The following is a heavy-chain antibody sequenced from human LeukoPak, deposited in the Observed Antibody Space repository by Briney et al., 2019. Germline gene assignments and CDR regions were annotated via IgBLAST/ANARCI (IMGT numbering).Heavy chain of an antibody. CDR2: MNPNSGNT. J-gene: IGHJ6*02. CDR3: GLISGSYLYYYYGMDV. Sequence: ASVKVSCKASGYTFTSYYMHWVRQATGQGLEWMGWMNPNSGNTGYAQKFQGRVTMTRNTSISTAYMELSSLRSEDTAVYYCGLISGSYLYYYYGMDVWGQGTTVTVSS. D-gene: IGHD1-26*01. V-gene: IGHV1-8*02. CDR1: GYTFTSYY.